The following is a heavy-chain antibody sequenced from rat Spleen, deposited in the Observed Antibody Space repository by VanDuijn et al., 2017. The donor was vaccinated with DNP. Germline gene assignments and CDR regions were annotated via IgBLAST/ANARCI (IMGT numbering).Heavy chain of an antibody. Sequence: EVQLVESGGGLVQPGRSLRLSCVTSGFTFSNRWMFWIRQAPGKGLEWMASINTDGGNTYYPDSVKGRFTISRDDAKSGLYLQMNSLKSEDTATYYCARGSSSIYWYFDFWGPGTMVTVSS. D-gene: IGHD1-2*01. CDR2: INTDGGNT. V-gene: IGHV5-31*01. CDR1: GFTFSNRW. J-gene: IGHJ1*01. CDR3: ARGSSSIYWYFDF.